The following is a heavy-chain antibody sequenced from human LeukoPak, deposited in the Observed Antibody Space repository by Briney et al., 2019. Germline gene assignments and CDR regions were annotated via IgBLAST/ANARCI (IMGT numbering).Heavy chain of an antibody. CDR2: ISAYNGNT. D-gene: IGHD6-13*01. CDR1: GYTFTSYG. Sequence: ASVTVSCKASGYTFTSYGISWVRQAPGQGLEWMGWISAYNGNTNYAQKLQGRATMTTDTSTSTAYMELRSLRSDDTAVYYCARMKQQLVRWNYYYYMDVRGKGTTVTVSS. V-gene: IGHV1-18*01. J-gene: IGHJ6*03. CDR3: ARMKQQLVRWNYYYYMDV.